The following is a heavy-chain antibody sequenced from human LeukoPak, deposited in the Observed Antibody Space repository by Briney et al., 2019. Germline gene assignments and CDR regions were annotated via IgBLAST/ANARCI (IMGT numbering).Heavy chain of an antibody. Sequence: GGSLRLSCAASGFTSNYSMIWVRLAPGKGLEWVSAITGSGTGTTYADSVKGRFTLSRDNSKNTLYLQMNSLRADDTAVYYCEKVASAAVDPQWYFDLWGRGTLVTVSS. V-gene: IGHV3-23*01. CDR3: EKVASAAVDPQWYFDL. CDR2: ITGSGTGT. D-gene: IGHD2-15*01. CDR1: GFTSNYS. J-gene: IGHJ2*01.